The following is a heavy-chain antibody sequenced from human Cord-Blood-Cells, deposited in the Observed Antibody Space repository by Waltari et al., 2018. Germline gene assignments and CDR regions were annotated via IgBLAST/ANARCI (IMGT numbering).Heavy chain of an antibody. CDR1: GGSFSGYY. J-gene: IGHJ3*02. V-gene: IGHV4-34*01. CDR2: INHSGST. Sequence: QVQLQQWDAGLLKPSATLSLTCAVYGGSFSGYYWSWIRQPPGKGLEWIGEINHSGSTNVNPSLKSRVTISVDTSKNQFSLKLSSVTAAATAVYYCARGDAFDIWGQGTMVTVSS. CDR3: ARGDAFDI.